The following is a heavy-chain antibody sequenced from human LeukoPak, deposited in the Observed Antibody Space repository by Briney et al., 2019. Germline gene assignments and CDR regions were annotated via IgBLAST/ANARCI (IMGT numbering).Heavy chain of an antibody. CDR3: ASRWGYYDSSGYYYVASLDAFDI. D-gene: IGHD3-22*01. CDR1: GGSISSSSYY. CDR2: IYYSGST. V-gene: IGHV4-39*01. Sequence: PSETLSLTCTVSGGSISSSSYYWGWIRQPPGKGLEWIGSIYYSGSTYYNPSLKSLVTISVDTTKNQFSLKLSSVTAADTAVYYCASRWGYYDSSGYYYVASLDAFDIWGQGTMVTVSS. J-gene: IGHJ3*02.